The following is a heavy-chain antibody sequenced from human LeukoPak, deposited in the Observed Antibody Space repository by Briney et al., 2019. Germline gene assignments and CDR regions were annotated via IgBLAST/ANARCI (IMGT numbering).Heavy chain of an antibody. V-gene: IGHV1-2*02. J-gene: IGHJ4*02. Sequence: ASVKVSCKASGYTFTGYYMHWVRQAPGQGLEWMGWINPNSGGTNYAQKFQGRVTMTRDTSISTAYMELSRLRSDDTAMYYCARDSLDVFRATGGDYWGQGTLVTVSS. D-gene: IGHD2-21*01. CDR2: INPNSGGT. CDR3: ARDSLDVFRATGGDY. CDR1: GYTFTGYY.